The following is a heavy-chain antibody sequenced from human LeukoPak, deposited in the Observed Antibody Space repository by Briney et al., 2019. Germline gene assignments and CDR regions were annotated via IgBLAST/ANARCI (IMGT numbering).Heavy chain of an antibody. CDR3: ARDSGDPYGSYAGGFDY. V-gene: IGHV1-69*04. CDR2: IIPILGIA. Sequence: SVKVSCKASGGTFSSYAISWVRQAPGQGLEWMGRIIPILGIANYAQKFQGRVTITADKSTSTAYMELSSLRSEDTAVYYCARDSGDPYGSYAGGFDYWGQGTLVTVSS. CDR1: GGTFSSYA. J-gene: IGHJ4*02. D-gene: IGHD1-26*01.